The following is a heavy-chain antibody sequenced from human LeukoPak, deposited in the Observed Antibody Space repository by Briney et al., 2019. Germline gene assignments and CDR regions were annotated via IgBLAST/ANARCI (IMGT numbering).Heavy chain of an antibody. CDR1: GTPISSSGYF. J-gene: IGHJ5*02. Sequence: SETLSLTCSVSGTPISSSGYFWGWIRQPPGKGLQWIGSIHYGGSTFYNPSLKSRVTISQDTSKDQFSLKLTSVTAAVTAVYYCEALDSSSGWFDPWGRGILVTVSS. CDR3: EALDSSSGWFDP. CDR2: IHYGGST. D-gene: IGHD6-6*01. V-gene: IGHV4-39*01.